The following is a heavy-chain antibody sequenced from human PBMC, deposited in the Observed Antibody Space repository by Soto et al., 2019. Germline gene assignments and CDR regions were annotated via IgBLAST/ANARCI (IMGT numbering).Heavy chain of an antibody. Sequence: EVQLLASGGGLVQPGGSLRLSCAASGFTFSNYSLSWVRQAPGKGLEWVSYIRSSGSPIYYADSVRGRFTISRDNATKSLYLQMNSLSDEDTAVYYCTRGSKGGSPPLWGQGTLVTVSS. V-gene: IGHV3-48*02. CDR1: GFTFSNYS. D-gene: IGHD4-4*01. CDR2: IRSSGSPI. CDR3: TRGSKGGSPPL. J-gene: IGHJ1*01.